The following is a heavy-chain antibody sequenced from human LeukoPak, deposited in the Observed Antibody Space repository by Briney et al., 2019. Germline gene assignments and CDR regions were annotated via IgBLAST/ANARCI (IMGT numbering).Heavy chain of an antibody. Sequence: PGGSLRLSCAASGFTFSSYAMSWVRQAPGKGLEWVSGISGSGGGTYYADSVKGRFTISRDNSKNTLYLQMSSLRAEDTAVYYCARGRIGPDYWGQRTLVTVSS. CDR2: ISGSGGGT. V-gene: IGHV3-23*01. J-gene: IGHJ4*02. D-gene: IGHD3-16*02. CDR1: GFTFSSYA. CDR3: ARGRIGPDY.